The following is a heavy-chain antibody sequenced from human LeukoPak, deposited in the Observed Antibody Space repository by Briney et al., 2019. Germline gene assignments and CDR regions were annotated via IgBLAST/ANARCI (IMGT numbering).Heavy chain of an antibody. CDR2: IYYSGST. CDR3: ASYDFWSGPTHPRFDY. D-gene: IGHD3-3*01. Sequence: SETLSLTCTVSGGSISSSSYYWGWIRQPPGKGLEWIGSIYYSGSTYYNPSLKSRVTISVDTSKSQFSLKLSSVTAADTAVYYCASYDFWSGPTHPRFDYWGQGTLVTVSS. V-gene: IGHV4-39*01. CDR1: GGSISSSSYY. J-gene: IGHJ4*02.